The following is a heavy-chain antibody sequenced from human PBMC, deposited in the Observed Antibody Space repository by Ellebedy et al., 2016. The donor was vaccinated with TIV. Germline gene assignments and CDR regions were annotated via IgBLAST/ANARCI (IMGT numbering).Heavy chain of an antibody. CDR1: TGSISSYY. CDR2: IYYSGST. J-gene: IGHJ4*02. V-gene: IGHV4-59*08. Sequence: MPSETLSLTCSVSTGSISSYYWSWIRQPPGKGLDWIGSIYYSGSTNYNPSLKSRVSISVDTSKNQFSLKLTSVTAADTAIYYCARLATAAAAFDYWGQGTLVTVSS. CDR3: ARLATAAAAFDY. D-gene: IGHD2-2*01.